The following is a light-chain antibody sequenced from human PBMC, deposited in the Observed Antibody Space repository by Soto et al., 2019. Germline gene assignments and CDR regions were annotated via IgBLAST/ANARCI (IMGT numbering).Light chain of an antibody. CDR1: PSISTY. CDR2: AAS. CDR3: QQSYSTPGT. V-gene: IGKV1-39*01. J-gene: IGKJ2*01. Sequence: DIQMTQSPSSLSASVGDRVTIPCRASPSISTYLNWYQQKPGKAPNLLIYAASTLQSGVPSRFSGSGSGTDFTLTISSLQPEDFATYYCQQSYSTPGTFGQGTKLEIK.